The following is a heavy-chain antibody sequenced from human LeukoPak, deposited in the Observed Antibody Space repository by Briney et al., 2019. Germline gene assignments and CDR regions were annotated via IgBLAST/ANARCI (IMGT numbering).Heavy chain of an antibody. CDR1: GFTFSSYS. V-gene: IGHV3-48*01. J-gene: IGHJ4*02. Sequence: GGSLRLSCAASGFTFSSYSMNWVRQAPGKGLEWVSYISGSSSTIYYADSVKGRFTISRDNAKNSLYLQMNSLRAEDTAVYYCARDSGYYYDSSGDWGQGTLVTVSS. D-gene: IGHD3-22*01. CDR2: ISGSSSTI. CDR3: ARDSGYYYDSSGD.